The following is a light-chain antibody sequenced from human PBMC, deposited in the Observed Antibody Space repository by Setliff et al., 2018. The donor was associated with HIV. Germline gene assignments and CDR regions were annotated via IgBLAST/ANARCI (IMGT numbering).Light chain of an antibody. CDR3: SSYTSSSPYV. V-gene: IGLV2-14*01. CDR2: EVT. J-gene: IGLJ1*01. CDR1: SSDIGGYNF. Sequence: QAALTQPASVSGSPGQSITISCTGTSSDIGGYNFVSWYQHHPGKAPKLVIYEVTNRPSGVSNRFSGSKSGNTASLTISGLQADDEADYYCSSYTSSSPYVFGTGTKV.